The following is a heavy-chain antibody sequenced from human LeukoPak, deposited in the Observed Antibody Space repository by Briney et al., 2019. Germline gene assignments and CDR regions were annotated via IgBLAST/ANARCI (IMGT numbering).Heavy chain of an antibody. Sequence: GGSLRLSCAVSGLTFNNYAMSWVRQAPGKGLEWVSGISGRGASKYYADSVKGRFTISRDNSKNTLYLQMNSLRAEDTAVYYCAKVGLTVTTILDYFDYWGQGTLVTVSS. CDR1: GLTFNNYA. J-gene: IGHJ4*02. CDR3: AKVGLTVTTILDYFDY. CDR2: ISGRGASK. V-gene: IGHV3-23*01. D-gene: IGHD4-11*01.